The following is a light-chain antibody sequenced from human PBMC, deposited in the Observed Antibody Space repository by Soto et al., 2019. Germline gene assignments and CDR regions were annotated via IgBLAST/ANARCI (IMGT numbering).Light chain of an antibody. CDR2: GAS. V-gene: IGKV3-15*01. Sequence: EIVMTQTTATRSVSPGGRATRSGRASQSVSSNVAWYQQKPGQAPRLLIYGASTRATGIPARFSGSGSGTEFTLTISRLEPEDFAVYYCQQYGSSPWTFGQGSKVDIK. CDR1: QSVSSN. CDR3: QQYGSSPWT. J-gene: IGKJ1*01.